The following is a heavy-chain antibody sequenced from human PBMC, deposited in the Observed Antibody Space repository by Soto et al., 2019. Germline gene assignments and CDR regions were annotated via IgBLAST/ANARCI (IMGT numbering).Heavy chain of an antibody. Sequence: GGSLRLSCVAPGFTFSDYSMSWIRQAPGKGLEWLAFIDSRGRTLSYADSVRGRFTISRDNAENSVYLQMDSLRADDTAVYYCARQAARNYIDSWGQGNSVTVSS. CDR3: ARQAARNYIDS. D-gene: IGHD6-6*01. CDR1: GFTFSDYS. J-gene: IGHJ4*02. CDR2: IDSRGRTL. V-gene: IGHV3-11*01.